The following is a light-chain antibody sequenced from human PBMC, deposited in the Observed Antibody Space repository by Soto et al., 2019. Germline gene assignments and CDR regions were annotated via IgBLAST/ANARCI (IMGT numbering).Light chain of an antibody. J-gene: IGKJ3*01. Sequence: EIVLTQSPGTLSLSPGERATLSCRASQSVSSNYLAWYQQKPGQAPRLLIYDASSRATGIPDRFSGSGSGTDFTLTISRLEPEDFAVFYCQQYGSSPFTFGPGTKVDIK. CDR1: QSVSSNY. CDR3: QQYGSSPFT. V-gene: IGKV3-20*01. CDR2: DAS.